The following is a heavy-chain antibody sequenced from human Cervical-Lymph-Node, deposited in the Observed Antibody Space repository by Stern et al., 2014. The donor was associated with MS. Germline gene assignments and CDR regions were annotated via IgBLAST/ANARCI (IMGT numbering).Heavy chain of an antibody. D-gene: IGHD3-3*01. J-gene: IGHJ5*02. CDR2: IRSKAYGGTT. CDR3: TSGVFGVVIYNWFDP. CDR1: GFTFGDYA. Sequence: EVQLVESGGGLVQPGRSLRISCTASGFTFGDYAMSWFRQAPGKGLEWVGFIRSKAYGGTTKYAASVKGRFTISRDDSKSIAYLQMNSLKTEDTAVYYCTSGVFGVVIYNWFDPWGQGTLVTVSS. V-gene: IGHV3-49*03.